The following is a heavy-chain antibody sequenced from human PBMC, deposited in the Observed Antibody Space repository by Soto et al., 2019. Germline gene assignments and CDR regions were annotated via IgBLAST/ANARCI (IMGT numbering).Heavy chain of an antibody. J-gene: IGHJ6*02. CDR3: ARDPSIVATMGSIYYYYGMDV. Sequence: EVQLVESGGGLVQTGGSLRLSCAASGFAFSTYWMTWVRQAPGKGLEWVANIKQDGSEKYYVDSVKGRFTISRDNAKNSLYLQMNILRAEDTAVYYCARDPSIVATMGSIYYYYGMDVWGQGTTVTVSS. CDR2: IKQDGSEK. V-gene: IGHV3-7*01. CDR1: GFAFSTYW. D-gene: IGHD5-12*01.